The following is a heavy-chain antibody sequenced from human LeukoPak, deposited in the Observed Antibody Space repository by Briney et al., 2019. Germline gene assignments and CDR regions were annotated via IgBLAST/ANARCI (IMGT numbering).Heavy chain of an antibody. CDR1: GFTFDDYA. Sequence: GGSLRLSCAASGFTFDDYAMHWVRQAPGKGLEWVSGISWNSGSIGYADSVKGRFTISRDNAKNSLYLQMNSLRAEDTAVYYCARGVTIFGVVIFYYYYYMDVWGKGTTVTVSS. V-gene: IGHV3-9*01. CDR3: ARGVTIFGVVIFYYYYYMDV. CDR2: ISWNSGSI. D-gene: IGHD3-3*01. J-gene: IGHJ6*03.